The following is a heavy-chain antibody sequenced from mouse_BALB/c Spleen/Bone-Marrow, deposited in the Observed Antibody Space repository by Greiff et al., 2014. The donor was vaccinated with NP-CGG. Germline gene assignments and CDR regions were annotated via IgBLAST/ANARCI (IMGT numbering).Heavy chain of an antibody. J-gene: IGHJ4*01. V-gene: IGHV1-4*01. CDR2: INPSSGYT. CDR1: GYTFTSFT. CDR3: ARRDYGPFYALDY. Sequence: QVHVKQSGAELARPGASVKMSCKASGYTFTSFTIHWVKQRPGQGLEWIGYINPSSGYTNYNQNFKDKATLTADKSASTAYMQLTSLTSEDSVVYYCARRDYGPFYALDYWGQGTSVTVSS. D-gene: IGHD1-2*01.